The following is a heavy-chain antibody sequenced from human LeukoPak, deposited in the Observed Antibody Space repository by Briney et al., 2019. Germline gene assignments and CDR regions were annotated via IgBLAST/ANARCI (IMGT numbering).Heavy chain of an antibody. V-gene: IGHV4-34*01. CDR3: ARHNYDSSGYYRWLGY. Sequence: SETLSLTCAVYGGSFSGYYWSWIRQPPGKGLEWIGEISHSGSTNYNPSLKSRATISVDTSKNQFSLKLSSVTAADTAVYYCARHNYDSSGYYRWLGYWSQGTLVTVSS. D-gene: IGHD3-22*01. CDR2: ISHSGST. CDR1: GGSFSGYY. J-gene: IGHJ4*02.